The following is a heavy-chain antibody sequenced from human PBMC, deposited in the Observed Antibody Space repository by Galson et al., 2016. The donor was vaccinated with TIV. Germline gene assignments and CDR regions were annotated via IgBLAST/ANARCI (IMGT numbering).Heavy chain of an antibody. CDR3: AKDTRRGCDNANCYIYNFYFYGLDV. Sequence: SLRLSCAASGFTFSSHWMHWVRQSPGKGLVWVSRINSDGNRRTYADSVKGRFTISRDNAKNILYLQMNSLRAEDTALYYCAKDTRRGCDNANCYIYNFYFYGLDVWGRGTTVTVSS. J-gene: IGHJ6*02. D-gene: IGHD2-2*02. CDR2: INSDGNRR. CDR1: GFTFSSHW. V-gene: IGHV3-74*01.